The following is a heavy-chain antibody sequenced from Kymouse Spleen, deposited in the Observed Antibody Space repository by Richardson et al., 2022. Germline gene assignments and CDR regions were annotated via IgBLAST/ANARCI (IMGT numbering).Heavy chain of an antibody. Sequence: QVQLQESGPGLVKPSETLSLTCTVSGGSISSYYWSWIRQPPGKGLEWIGYIYYSGSTNYNPSLKSRVTISVDTSKNQFSLKLSSVTAADTAVYYCARGLQRYFDYWGQGTLVTVSS. D-gene: IGHD4-11,IGHD4-11*01. CDR3: ARGLQRYFDY. V-gene: IGHV4-59*01. CDR1: GGSISSYY. CDR2: IYYSGST. J-gene: IGHJ4*02.